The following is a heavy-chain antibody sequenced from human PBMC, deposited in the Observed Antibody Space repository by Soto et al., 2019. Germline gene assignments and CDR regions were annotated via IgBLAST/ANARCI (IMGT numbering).Heavy chain of an antibody. Sequence: GASVKVSCKASGGTFSSHAISWVRQAPGQGLEWMGGIIPMFATPNYAEKFQGRLSITADESTTTVYMQLSSLRSQDTAVYYCARQFDYDSSGHYYAYWGQGALVTVFS. D-gene: IGHD3-22*01. CDR1: GGTFSSHA. CDR2: IIPMFATP. V-gene: IGHV1-69*13. J-gene: IGHJ4*02. CDR3: ARQFDYDSSGHYYAY.